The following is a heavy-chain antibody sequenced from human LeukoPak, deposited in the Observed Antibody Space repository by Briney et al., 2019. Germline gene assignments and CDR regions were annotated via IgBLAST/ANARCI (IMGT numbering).Heavy chain of an antibody. CDR2: IYSDGRT. D-gene: IGHD6-19*01. V-gene: IGHV3-53*01. CDR3: ARAKYNSGLFDY. J-gene: IGHJ4*02. Sequence: GGSLRLSCAAPGFTVSSNYMSWVRQAPGKGLEWVSLIYSDGRTYYADSVKGRFTISRDNSKNTLYLQMNSLRAEDTAVYYCARAKYNSGLFDYWGQGTLVTVSS. CDR1: GFTVSSNY.